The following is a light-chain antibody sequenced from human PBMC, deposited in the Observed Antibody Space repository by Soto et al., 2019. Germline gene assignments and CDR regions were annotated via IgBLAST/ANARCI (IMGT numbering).Light chain of an antibody. CDR3: QQSYSSPPYT. Sequence: DIQMTQSPSSLSASVGDRVTITCRASQSIDTFLNWYQQKPGKAPKLLIYGASSLQSGVPSRFSGSGSGTDFTLIISSLHSEDFATYYCQQSYSSPPYTFGQGTKLAIK. J-gene: IGKJ2*01. V-gene: IGKV1-39*01. CDR1: QSIDTF. CDR2: GAS.